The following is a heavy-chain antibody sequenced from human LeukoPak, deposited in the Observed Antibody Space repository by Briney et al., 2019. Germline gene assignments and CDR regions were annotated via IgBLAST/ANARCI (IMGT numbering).Heavy chain of an antibody. J-gene: IGHJ4*02. V-gene: IGHV4-39*07. D-gene: IGHD1-1*01. Sequence: PSETLSLTCTVSGGSISSSSYYWGWIRQPPGKGLEWIGSIYYSGSTNYNPSLKSRVTISVDTSKNQFSLKLSSVTAADTAVYYCARGNWYFDYWGQGTLVTVSS. CDR2: IYYSGST. CDR1: GGSISSSSYY. CDR3: ARGNWYFDY.